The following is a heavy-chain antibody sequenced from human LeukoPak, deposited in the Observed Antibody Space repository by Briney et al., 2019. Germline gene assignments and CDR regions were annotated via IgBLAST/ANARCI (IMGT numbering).Heavy chain of an antibody. V-gene: IGHV1-8*01. CDR2: MNPNSGNT. CDR1: GYTFTSYD. CDR3: ARKGSGSPYYYYGMDV. J-gene: IGHJ6*02. Sequence: ASVKVSCKASGYTFTSYDINWVRQATGQGLEWMGWMNPNSGNTGYAQKFQGRVTMTRNTSTSTAYMELSSLRSEDTAVYYCARKGSGSPYYYYGMDVWGQGTTVTVSS. D-gene: IGHD3-10*01.